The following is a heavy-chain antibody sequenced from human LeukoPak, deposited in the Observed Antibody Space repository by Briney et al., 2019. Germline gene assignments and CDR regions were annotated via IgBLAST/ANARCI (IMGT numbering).Heavy chain of an antibody. CDR1: GSTFSSYA. CDR2: ISGGGDNT. Sequence: GGSLRLSCAASGSTFSSYAMSWVRQAPGKGLEWASTISGGGDNTYYADSVKGRFTISRDNSKNTLYLQMNSLRTEDTALYYCARDTRLGYCRSTSCYASWYDPWGQGTLVTVSS. CDR3: ARDTRLGYCRSTSCYASWYDP. J-gene: IGHJ5*02. V-gene: IGHV3-23*01. D-gene: IGHD2-2*01.